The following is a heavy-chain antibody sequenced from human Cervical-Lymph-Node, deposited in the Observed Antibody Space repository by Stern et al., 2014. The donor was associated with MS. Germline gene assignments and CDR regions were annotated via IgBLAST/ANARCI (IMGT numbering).Heavy chain of an antibody. Sequence: VQLVESGAEVKKPGSSVKVSCKASGGTFNTNVIRWVRQAPGQGLEWMGGIIPIFGTAAYAQKFKGRVPITANESHRAVYLELSSRRSEATAVYYGARAAYSTSSYNYWGQGTLVIVSS. CDR3: ARAAYSTSSYNY. D-gene: IGHD6-6*01. J-gene: IGHJ4*02. V-gene: IGHV1-69*01. CDR1: GGTFNTNV. CDR2: IIPIFGTA.